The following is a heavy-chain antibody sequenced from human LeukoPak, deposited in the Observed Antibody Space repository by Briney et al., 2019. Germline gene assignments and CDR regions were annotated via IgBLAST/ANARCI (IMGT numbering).Heavy chain of an antibody. V-gene: IGHV1-18*01. J-gene: IGHJ5*02. CDR2: ISTDNGDT. CDR3: ASSDPRYCSSTSCRAWFDP. D-gene: IGHD2-2*01. CDR1: GYTFTSNG. Sequence: ASVKVSCKASGYTFTSNGISWVRQAPGQGLEWMGWISTDNGDTKYGKKFQGRVIMTTDTSTSTTYMEVRSLRSEDTAVYYCASSDPRYCSSTSCRAWFDPWGQGTLVTVSS.